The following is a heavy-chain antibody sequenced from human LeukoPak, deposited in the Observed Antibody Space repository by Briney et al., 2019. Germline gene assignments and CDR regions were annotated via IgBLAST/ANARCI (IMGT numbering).Heavy chain of an antibody. J-gene: IGHJ4*02. CDR3: ASRSSSSSVDY. D-gene: IGHD6-6*01. V-gene: IGHV3-74*01. Sequence: PGGSLRLSCAASGFTFSSYWMHWFRQAPGKGLVWVSRINSDGSSTSYADSVKGRFTISRDNAKNTLYLQMNSLRAEDTAVYYCASRSSSSSVDYWGQGTLVTVSS. CDR2: INSDGSST. CDR1: GFTFSSYW.